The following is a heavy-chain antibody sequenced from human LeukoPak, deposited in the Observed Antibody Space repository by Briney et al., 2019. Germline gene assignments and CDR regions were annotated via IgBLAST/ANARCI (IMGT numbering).Heavy chain of an antibody. D-gene: IGHD2-15*01. V-gene: IGHV1-69*04. J-gene: IGHJ5*02. CDR3: ARVQTNRYCSDGSCYNYNWFDP. CDR2: IIPILGIA. Sequence: SVKVSCKASGGTFSSYAISWVRQAPGQGLEWMGRIIPILGIANYAQKFQGRVTITADKSTSTAYMELSSLRSEDTAVYYCARVQTNRYCSDGSCYNYNWFDPWGQGTLVTVSS. CDR1: GGTFSSYA.